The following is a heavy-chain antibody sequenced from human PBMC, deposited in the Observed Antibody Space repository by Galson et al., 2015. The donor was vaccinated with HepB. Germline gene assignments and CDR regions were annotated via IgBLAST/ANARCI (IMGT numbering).Heavy chain of an antibody. CDR1: GGTFGTHS. V-gene: IGHV1-69*13. D-gene: IGHD4-17*01. J-gene: IGHJ3*01. Sequence: SVKVSCKASGGTFGTHSVFWVRQARGQGLEWVATIVPIYGTTDYAQNFQGRALITADGSTGTVYMLLSNLRSEDTAIFYCASGLGDYDALDLWGQGTKVSVSS. CDR3: ASGLGDYDALDL. CDR2: IVPIYGTT.